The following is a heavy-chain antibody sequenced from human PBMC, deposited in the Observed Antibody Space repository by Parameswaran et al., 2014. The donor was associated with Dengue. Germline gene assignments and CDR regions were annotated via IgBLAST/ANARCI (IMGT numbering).Heavy chain of an antibody. CDR2: IHSDGST. Sequence: RWIRQPPGKGLDWVSVIHSDGSTYYADSVKGRFTISRDNSKNTLYLQMTSLTAEDTALYFCARGGCTGIGCPLREDFWGQGTLVTVSS. V-gene: IGHV3-53*01. CDR3: ARGGCTGIGCPLREDF. J-gene: IGHJ1*01. D-gene: IGHD2-8*02.